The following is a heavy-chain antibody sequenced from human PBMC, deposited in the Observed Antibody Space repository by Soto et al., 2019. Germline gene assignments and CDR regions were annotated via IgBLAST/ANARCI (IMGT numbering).Heavy chain of an antibody. CDR3: PRGSCSSTSCYKEYYFDL. Sequence: QVQLVQSGAEVKKPGSSVKVSCKASGGTFSGYAISWVRQAPGQGLEWMGEIIPMFGTSNYAQKFQGRVTITADESTSTAYMELSSLRSEDTAVYYCPRGSCSSTSCYKEYYFDLWGQGTLVTVSS. CDR2: IIPMFGTS. V-gene: IGHV1-69*01. CDR1: GGTFSGYA. J-gene: IGHJ4*02. D-gene: IGHD2-2*02.